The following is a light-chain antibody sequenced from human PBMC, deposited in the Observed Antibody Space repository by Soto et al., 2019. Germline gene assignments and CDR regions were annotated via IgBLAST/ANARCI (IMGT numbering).Light chain of an antibody. CDR1: SSDVGGYNY. V-gene: IGLV2-14*01. CDR2: DVS. Sequence: QSALTQPGSVSGSPGQSITISCTGTSSDVGGYNYVSWYQQHPGKAPKLMIYDVSNRPSGSSNRYSVSKSGNTASLTIYGLQFEDEADYDGCSYTSCSTLPYVFGTGTKLTVL. CDR3: CSYTSCSTLPYV. J-gene: IGLJ1*01.